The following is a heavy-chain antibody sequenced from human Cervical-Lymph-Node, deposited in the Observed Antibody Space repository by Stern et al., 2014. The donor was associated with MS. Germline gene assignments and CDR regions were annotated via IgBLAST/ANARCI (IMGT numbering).Heavy chain of an antibody. V-gene: IGHV3-21*01. CDR1: GFTFSRYS. CDR3: AREGDAFDI. CDR2: ISSSSSYI. Sequence: EMQLVESGGGLVKPGGSVRVSCAASGFTFSRYSLNWVRQAPGKGLEWVSSISSSSSYIYYADTVKGRFTISRDNAKNSLYLQMNSLRAEDTAVYYCAREGDAFDIWGQGTMVTVS. J-gene: IGHJ3*02.